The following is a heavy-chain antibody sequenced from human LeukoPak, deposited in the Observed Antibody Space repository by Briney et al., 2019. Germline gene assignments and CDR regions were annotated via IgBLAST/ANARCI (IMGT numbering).Heavy chain of an antibody. CDR1: GFTFSSYW. CDR3: AREGYYYDSSGYYQRGLTFDI. D-gene: IGHD3-22*01. Sequence: PGGSLRLSCAASGFTFSSYWMHWVRQAPGKGLVWVSRINSDGSSTSYADSVKGRFTISRDNAKNTLYLQMNSLRAEDTAVYYCAREGYYYDSSGYYQRGLTFDIWGQGTMVTVSS. CDR2: INSDGSST. V-gene: IGHV3-74*01. J-gene: IGHJ3*02.